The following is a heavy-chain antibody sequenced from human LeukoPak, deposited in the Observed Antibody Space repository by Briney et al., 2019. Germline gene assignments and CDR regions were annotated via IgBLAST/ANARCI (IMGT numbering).Heavy chain of an antibody. Sequence: SETLSLTCAVYGGSLSGYYWSWIRQPPGKGLEWVGEINHSGSTNYNPSLKSRVTISVDTSKNQFSLKLSSVTAADTAVYYCARGFGQQLVPVGWFDHWGQGTLVTVSS. CDR3: ARGFGQQLVPVGWFDH. CDR2: INHSGST. J-gene: IGHJ5*02. D-gene: IGHD6-13*01. CDR1: GGSLSGYY. V-gene: IGHV4-34*01.